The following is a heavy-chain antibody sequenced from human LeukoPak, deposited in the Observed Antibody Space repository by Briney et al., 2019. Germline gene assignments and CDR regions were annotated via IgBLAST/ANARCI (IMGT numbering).Heavy chain of an antibody. CDR1: GFTFSSYS. J-gene: IGHJ4*02. D-gene: IGHD3-3*01. Sequence: GGSLRLSCAASGFTFSSYSMTWVRQAPGKGLEWVSSISSSSSYIYYADSVKGRFTISRDNAKNSLYLQMNSLRAEDTAVYYCAREYYDFWSGYYPTNDYWGQGTLVTVSS. V-gene: IGHV3-21*01. CDR2: ISSSSSYI. CDR3: AREYYDFWSGYYPTNDY.